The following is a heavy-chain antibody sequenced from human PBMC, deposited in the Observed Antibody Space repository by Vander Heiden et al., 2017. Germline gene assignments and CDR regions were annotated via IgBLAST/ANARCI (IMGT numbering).Heavy chain of an antibody. CDR2: IRGNGGST. CDR1: GFTFSSYA. CDR3: AKAGRMVRGVITTLDV. D-gene: IGHD3-10*01. V-gene: IGHV3-23*01. J-gene: IGHJ6*02. Sequence: EVQLLESGGGLVQPGGSLRLSCAASGFTFSSYAMSWVRQAPGKGLEWVSTIRGNGGSTYDADSVKGRFTISRDNSNNTLYLQMNSLTAEDTAVYYCAKAGRMVRGVITTLDVWGQGTTVTVSS.